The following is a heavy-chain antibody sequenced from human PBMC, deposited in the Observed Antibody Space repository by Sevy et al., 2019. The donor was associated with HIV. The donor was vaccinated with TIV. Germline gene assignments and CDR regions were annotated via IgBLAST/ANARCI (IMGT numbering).Heavy chain of an antibody. D-gene: IGHD6-13*01. Sequence: ASVKVSCKASGYTFTSHAMIWVRQAPGQGLEWMGWINTNTGNPTYGQGFTGRFVFSLDTSVSTAYLQISSLKAADTAVYYCARDRAATGSDAFDIWGSTFDIWGQGTMVTVSS. J-gene: IGHJ3*02. CDR2: INTNTGNP. CDR3: ARDRAATGSDAFDIWGSTFDI. CDR1: GYTFTSHA. V-gene: IGHV7-4-1*02.